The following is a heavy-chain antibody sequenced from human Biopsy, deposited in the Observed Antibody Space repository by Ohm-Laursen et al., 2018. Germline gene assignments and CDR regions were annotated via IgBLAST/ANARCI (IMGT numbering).Heavy chain of an antibody. CDR2: FAPENGKT. D-gene: IGHD1-20*01. CDR3: AGDINNWNGNY. CDR1: GFTLTDLS. Sequence: ASVKVSCKVSGFTLTDLSMHWVRQAPGKGLEWMGGFAPENGKTIYAQKFQGRVTMTEDTSTDTAYMELSNLRSEDTAVYYCAGDINNWNGNYWGQGTLVIVSS. V-gene: IGHV1-24*01. J-gene: IGHJ4*02.